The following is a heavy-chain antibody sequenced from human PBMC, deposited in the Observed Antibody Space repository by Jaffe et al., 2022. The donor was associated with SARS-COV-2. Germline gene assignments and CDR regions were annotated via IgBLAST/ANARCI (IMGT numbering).Heavy chain of an antibody. D-gene: IGHD1-26*01. Sequence: QVQLVESGGGVVQPGRSLRLSCAASRFTFSNYGMHWVRQAPGKGLEWVAVIWYDGTNKAYADSVKGRFTISRDNSRDTLYLQMNSLRVEDTAVYYCARDKWDNFYYYGLDVWGQGTAVTVSS. J-gene: IGHJ6*02. CDR2: IWYDGTNK. V-gene: IGHV3-33*01. CDR3: ARDKWDNFYYYGLDV. CDR1: RFTFSNYG.